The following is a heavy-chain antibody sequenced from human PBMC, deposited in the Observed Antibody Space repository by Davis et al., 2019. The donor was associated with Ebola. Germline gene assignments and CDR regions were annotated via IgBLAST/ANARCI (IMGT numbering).Heavy chain of an antibody. CDR1: GFTFSSYG. CDR2: IWYDGSNK. D-gene: IGHD2-15*01. CDR3: AIPDCSGANCYSVYIKN. Sequence: GESLRLSCAASGFTFSSYGMHWVRQAPGKGLEWVAVIWYDGSNKYYADSVKGRFTISRDNSNNLLYLQMNSLRAEDTAVYSCAIPDCSGANCYSVYIKNWGQGTLVTVSS. V-gene: IGHV3-33*01. J-gene: IGHJ4*02.